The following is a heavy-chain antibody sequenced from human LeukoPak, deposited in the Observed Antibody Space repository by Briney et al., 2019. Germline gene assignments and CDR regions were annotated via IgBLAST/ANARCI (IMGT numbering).Heavy chain of an antibody. Sequence: PSETLSLTCTVSGGSISSYYWSWIRQPAGKGLEWIGRIYTSGSTNYNPSLKSRVTISVDTSKNQFSLKLSSVTAADTAVYYCARVFGSGSYYMNAYYFDYWGQGTLVTFSS. CDR2: IYTSGST. V-gene: IGHV4-4*07. D-gene: IGHD3-10*01. J-gene: IGHJ4*02. CDR1: GGSISSYY. CDR3: ARVFGSGSYYMNAYYFDY.